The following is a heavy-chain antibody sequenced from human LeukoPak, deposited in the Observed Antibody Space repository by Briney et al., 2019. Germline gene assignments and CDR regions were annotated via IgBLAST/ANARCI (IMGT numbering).Heavy chain of an antibody. CDR1: GYTFTSYA. V-gene: IGHV7-4-1*02. Sequence: ASVKVSCKASGYTFTSYAMNWVRRAPGQGLEWMGWINTNTGNPTYAQGFTGRFVFSLDTSVSTAYLQISSLKAEDTAVYYCASTRDGYNNWGFDYWGQGTLVTVSS. D-gene: IGHD5-24*01. CDR2: INTNTGNP. J-gene: IGHJ4*02. CDR3: ASTRDGYNNWGFDY.